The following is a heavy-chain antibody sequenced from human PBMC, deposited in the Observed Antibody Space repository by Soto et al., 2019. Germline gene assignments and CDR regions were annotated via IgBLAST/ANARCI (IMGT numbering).Heavy chain of an antibody. CDR3: ARAPPPISSDSGDSEYYLDY. CDR2: IYYSGTT. J-gene: IGHJ4*02. CDR1: GDSIGSYR. D-gene: IGHD5-18*01. Sequence: QVQLQESGPGLVKPSETLSLTCTVSGDSIGSYRWSWLRQAPMKGLEWIGFIYYSGTTNYNPSLKSRLTMSVDRSKNQFSLNLTSVTAADTAVYFCARAPPPISSDSGDSEYYLDYWGQGTLVTVSS. V-gene: IGHV4-59*01.